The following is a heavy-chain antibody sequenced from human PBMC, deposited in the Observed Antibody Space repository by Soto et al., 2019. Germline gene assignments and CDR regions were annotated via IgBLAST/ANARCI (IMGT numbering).Heavy chain of an antibody. CDR2: IYYSGST. CDR3: ARDGTYYDFWSGYSLSQKISTDAFDI. D-gene: IGHD3-3*01. V-gene: IGHV4-30-4*01. J-gene: IGHJ3*02. CDR1: GGSISSGDYY. Sequence: QVQLQETGPGLVKPSQTLSLTCTVSGGSISSGDYYWSWFRQPPGKGLEWIGYIYYSGSTYYTPSLKRRFTISVDPSKSQFSLKLSSVTAADTAVYYCARDGTYYDFWSGYSLSQKISTDAFDIWGQGTMVTVSS.